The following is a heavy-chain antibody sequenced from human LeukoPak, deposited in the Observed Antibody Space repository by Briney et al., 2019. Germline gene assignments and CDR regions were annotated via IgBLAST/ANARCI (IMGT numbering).Heavy chain of an antibody. V-gene: IGHV3-43*01. CDR2: ISWGGGSA. Sequence: AGGSLRLSCAASGFTFDDYTMHWVRQAPGKGLEWVSLISWGGGSAYYADSVKGRFTISRDNSKNSLYLQMNSLRTEDTALYYCAKDGRAQSPYYYYYMDVWGKGTTVTVSS. J-gene: IGHJ6*03. CDR1: GFTFDDYT. CDR3: AKDGRAQSPYYYYYMDV.